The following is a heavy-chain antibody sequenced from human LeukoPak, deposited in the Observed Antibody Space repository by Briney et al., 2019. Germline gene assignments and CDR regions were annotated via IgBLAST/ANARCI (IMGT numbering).Heavy chain of an antibody. CDR1: GFTFSSYW. J-gene: IGHJ4*02. D-gene: IGHD1-14*01. V-gene: IGHV3-74*01. Sequence: GGSLRLSCAVSGFTFSSYWMHWVRQAPAKGLVWVSRIYIDGSSSSYADSVKGRFTISRDNAKNTLYLQMNSLRDEDTAVYYCARGLDGSFDYWGLGTLVTVSS. CDR3: ARGLDGSFDY. CDR2: IYIDGSSS.